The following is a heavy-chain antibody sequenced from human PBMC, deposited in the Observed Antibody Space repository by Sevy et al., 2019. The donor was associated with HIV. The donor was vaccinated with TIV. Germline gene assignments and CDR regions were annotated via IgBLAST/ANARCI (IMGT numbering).Heavy chain of an antibody. CDR2: ISYDGRNTK. Sequence: GGSLRLSCVGSGFSFSDHRMHWVRQAPGKGLEWMAVISYDGRNTKYKAHSVEGRFTITIDNSKNTLYLKMTSLRAEDTAIYYWACDRGEIQSSAFDYWGQGTLVTVSS. J-gene: IGHJ4*02. CDR1: GFSFSDHR. V-gene: IGHV3-30*03. CDR3: ACDRGEIQSSAFDY. D-gene: IGHD3-16*01.